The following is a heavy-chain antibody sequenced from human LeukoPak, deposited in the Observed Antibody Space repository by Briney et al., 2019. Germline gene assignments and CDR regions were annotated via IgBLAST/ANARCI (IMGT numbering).Heavy chain of an antibody. V-gene: IGHV3-53*01. Sequence: GGSLRLSCAASGFTVSSNYMSWVRQAPGKGLEWVSVIYSGGSTYYADSVKGRFTISRDNSKNTLYLQMNSLRAEDTAVYYCARVGDSSSWYGAFDIWGQGTMVTVSS. CDR3: ARVGDSSSWYGAFDI. D-gene: IGHD6-13*01. J-gene: IGHJ3*02. CDR1: GFTVSSNY. CDR2: IYSGGST.